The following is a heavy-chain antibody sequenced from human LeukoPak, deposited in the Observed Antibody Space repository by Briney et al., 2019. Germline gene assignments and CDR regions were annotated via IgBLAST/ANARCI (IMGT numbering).Heavy chain of an antibody. V-gene: IGHV1-18*01. D-gene: IGHD5-12*01. Sequence: ASVKVSCKASGYTFTSYGISWVRQAPGQGLEWMGWISAYNGNTNYAQKLQGRVTMTTDTSTSTAYMELRSLRSDDTAVYYCARASGYSGTHYYYGMDVWGQGTTVTVSS. CDR2: ISAYNGNT. CDR3: ARASGYSGTHYYYGMDV. J-gene: IGHJ6*02. CDR1: GYTFTSYG.